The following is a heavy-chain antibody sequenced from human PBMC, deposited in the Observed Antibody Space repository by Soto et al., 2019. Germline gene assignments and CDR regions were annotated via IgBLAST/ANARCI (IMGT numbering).Heavy chain of an antibody. CDR1: GFTFSSYG. Sequence: QVQLVESGGGVVQPGRSLRLSCAASGFTFSSYGMHWVRQAPGKGLEWVAVIWYDGSNKYYADSVKGRFTISRDNSKNTLYLQMNSLRAEDTAVYYCARDQDDYVFWFDPWGQGTLVTVSS. V-gene: IGHV3-33*01. J-gene: IGHJ5*02. CDR3: ARDQDDYVFWFDP. CDR2: IWYDGSNK. D-gene: IGHD4-17*01.